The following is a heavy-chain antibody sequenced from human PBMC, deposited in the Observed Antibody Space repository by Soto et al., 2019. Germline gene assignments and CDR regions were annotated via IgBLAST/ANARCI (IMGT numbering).Heavy chain of an antibody. CDR1: GLFVSRNY. Sequence: SCAASGLFVSRNYMSWVRQAPGKGLEWVSLIYSGGLTYYAGSVKGRFTISRDNAKNSLYLQMNSLRDEDTAVYYCARDQLYYHDSFGRPLYGLDIWGQGTMVTFSS. CDR2: IYSGGLT. V-gene: IGHV3-66*01. D-gene: IGHD3-22*01. CDR3: ARDQLYYHDSFGRPLYGLDI. J-gene: IGHJ3*02.